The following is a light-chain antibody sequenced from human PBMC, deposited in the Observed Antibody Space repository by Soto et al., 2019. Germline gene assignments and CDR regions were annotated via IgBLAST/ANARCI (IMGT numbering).Light chain of an antibody. CDR2: EGS. CDR3: CSYAGSSTFVV. V-gene: IGLV2-23*03. Sequence: HFALTQPASVSGSPGQSITISCTGTSSDVGSYNLVSWYQQHPGKAPKLMIYEGSKRPSGVSNRFSGSKSGNTASLTISGLQAEDEADYYCCSYAGSSTFVVFGGGTKLTVL. CDR1: SSDVGSYNL. J-gene: IGLJ2*01.